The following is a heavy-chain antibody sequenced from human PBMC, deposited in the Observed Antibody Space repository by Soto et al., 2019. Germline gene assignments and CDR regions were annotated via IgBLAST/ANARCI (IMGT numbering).Heavy chain of an antibody. D-gene: IGHD5-18*01. J-gene: IGHJ4*02. V-gene: IGHV3-7*01. CDR1: GFMFSAYW. Sequence: EVQLVESGGGLVQPGGSLRLSCAASGFMFSAYWMSWVRQAPGKGLEWVANIHGDGGKIYYVHSVKGRFTISRDNAKRSLYLQMNSLRAEDTAVYYCARDFYGGYTYGPGDYWGQGALVAVSS. CDR3: ARDFYGGYTYGPGDY. CDR2: IHGDGGKI.